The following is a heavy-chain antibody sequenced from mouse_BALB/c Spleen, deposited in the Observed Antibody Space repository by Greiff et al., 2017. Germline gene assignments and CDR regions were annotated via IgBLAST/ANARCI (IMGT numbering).Heavy chain of an antibody. Sequence: VQLQQSGAELVKPGASVKLSCTASGFNIKDNYMHWVKQRPEQGLEWIGRIDPANGITKYDPKFQGKATITADTSSNTAYLQLSSLTSEDTAVYYCARGGYYRYSYFDYWGQGTTLTVSS. CDR1: GFNIKDNY. CDR2: IDPANGIT. D-gene: IGHD2-14*01. J-gene: IGHJ2*01. CDR3: ARGGYYRYSYFDY. V-gene: IGHV14-3*02.